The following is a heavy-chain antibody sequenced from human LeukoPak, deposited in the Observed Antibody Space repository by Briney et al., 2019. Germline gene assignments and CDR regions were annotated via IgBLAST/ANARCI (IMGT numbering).Heavy chain of an antibody. D-gene: IGHD6-13*01. CDR3: ANSGLYSSSWYYYYMDV. J-gene: IGHJ6*03. CDR2: IRYDGSKK. V-gene: IGHV3-30*02. CDR1: GFIFSSYG. Sequence: GGSLRLSCAASGFIFSSYGMHWVRQAPGKGLEWVAFIRYDGSKKYYADSVKGRFTISRDNSKNTLYLQMNSLRAEDTAVYYCANSGLYSSSWYYYYMDVWGKGTTVTISS.